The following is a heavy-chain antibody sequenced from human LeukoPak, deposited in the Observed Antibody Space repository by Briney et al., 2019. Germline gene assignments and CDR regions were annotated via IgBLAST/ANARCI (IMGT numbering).Heavy chain of an antibody. Sequence: SQTLSLTCAISVDSVSSNSAAWNWIRQSPSRGLEWLGRTYYRSKWYNDYAVSVKSRITINPDTSKNQFSLQLNSVTPEDTAVYYCARDGVDCSSTSCYPDFDYWGQGTLVTVSS. CDR3: ARDGVDCSSTSCYPDFDY. J-gene: IGHJ4*02. CDR2: TYYRSKWYN. V-gene: IGHV6-1*01. CDR1: VDSVSSNSAA. D-gene: IGHD2-2*01.